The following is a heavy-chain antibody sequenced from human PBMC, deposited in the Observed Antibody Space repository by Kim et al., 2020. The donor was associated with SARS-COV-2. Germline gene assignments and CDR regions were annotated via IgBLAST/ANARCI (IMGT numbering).Heavy chain of an antibody. V-gene: IGHV1-2*02. Sequence: ASVKVSCKTSGYTFAGYYMHWARQAPGQGLEWMGWNNPNSGATAYAQNFQGRVTMTRDTSITTAYLEVTSLKSDDTAVYYCARAFGIAVGLYGLDVWGQGTTVTVSS. D-gene: IGHD6-19*01. J-gene: IGHJ6*02. CDR1: GYTFAGYY. CDR3: ARAFGIAVGLYGLDV. CDR2: NNPNSGAT.